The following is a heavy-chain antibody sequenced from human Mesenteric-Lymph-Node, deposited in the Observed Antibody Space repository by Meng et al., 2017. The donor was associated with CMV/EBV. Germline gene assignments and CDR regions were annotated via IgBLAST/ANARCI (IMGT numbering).Heavy chain of an antibody. CDR2: ITSSSYK. V-gene: IGHV3-21*01. CDR1: GFTFSSYS. Sequence: GESLKISCAASGFTFSSYSMNWVRQAPGKGLEWVSSITSSSYKYYADSVKGRFTISRDNAKNSLYLQMNSLRAEDTAVYYCARDRERITIFGVVKGEGMDVWGQGTTVTVSS. J-gene: IGHJ6*02. CDR3: ARDRERITIFGVVKGEGMDV. D-gene: IGHD3-3*01.